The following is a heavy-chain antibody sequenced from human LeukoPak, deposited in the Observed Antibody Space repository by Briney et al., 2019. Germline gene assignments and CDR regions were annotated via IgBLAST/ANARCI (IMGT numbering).Heavy chain of an antibody. CDR3: ARRPGEYGGNDFDY. CDR2: IYYSGST. D-gene: IGHD1-26*01. J-gene: IGHJ4*02. Sequence: PSETLSLTCTVSGGSINSRSDYWGWIRQPPGKGLEWIGSIYYSGSTHYNPSLKSRVTMSIDTSKNQFSLRLSSVTAADTAVYYCARRPGEYGGNDFDYWGQGTLVTVPS. CDR1: GGSINSRSDY. V-gene: IGHV4-39*01.